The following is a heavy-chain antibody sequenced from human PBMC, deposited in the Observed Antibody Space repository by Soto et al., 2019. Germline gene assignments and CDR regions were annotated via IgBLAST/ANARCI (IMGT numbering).Heavy chain of an antibody. V-gene: IGHV3-33*01. Sequence: GGSLRLSCAASGFTFSSYGMHWVRQAPGKGLEWVAVIWYDGSNKYYADSVKGRFTISRDNSKNTLYLQMNSLRAEDTAVYYCARDRRGYYYGSGSSLRTGTGMDVWGQGTTVTVSS. CDR2: IWYDGSNK. D-gene: IGHD3-10*01. J-gene: IGHJ6*02. CDR1: GFTFSSYG. CDR3: ARDRRGYYYGSGSSLRTGTGMDV.